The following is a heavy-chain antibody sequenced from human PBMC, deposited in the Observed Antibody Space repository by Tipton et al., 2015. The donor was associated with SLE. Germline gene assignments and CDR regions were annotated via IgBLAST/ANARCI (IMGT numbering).Heavy chain of an antibody. V-gene: IGHV4-39*07. CDR3: ARDPKYSSGSGRFDY. J-gene: IGHJ4*02. D-gene: IGHD6-19*01. CDR2: IYYSGST. CDR1: GGSISSSSYY. Sequence: TLSLTCTVSGGSISSSSYYWGWIRQPPGKGLEWIGSIYYSGSTYYNPSLKSRVTILVDTSKNQFSLKLSSVTAADTAVYYCARDPKYSSGSGRFDYWGQGTLVTVSS.